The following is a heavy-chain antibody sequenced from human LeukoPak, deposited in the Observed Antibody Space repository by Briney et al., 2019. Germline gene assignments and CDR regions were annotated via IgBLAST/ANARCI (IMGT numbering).Heavy chain of an antibody. CDR2: IYHSGST. J-gene: IGHJ4*02. CDR1: GGSISSGGYY. Sequence: PSETLSLTCTVSGGSISSGGYYWSWIRQPPGKGLEWIGYIYHSGSTYYNPSLKSRVTISVDRSKNQFSLKLSSVTAADTAVYYCAREPGSSDYSNAFFDYWGQGTLVTVSS. CDR3: AREPGSSDYSNAFFDY. D-gene: IGHD4-11*01. V-gene: IGHV4-30-2*01.